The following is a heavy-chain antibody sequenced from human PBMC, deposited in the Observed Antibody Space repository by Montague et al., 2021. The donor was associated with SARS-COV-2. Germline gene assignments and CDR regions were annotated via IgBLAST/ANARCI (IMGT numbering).Heavy chain of an antibody. CDR3: AKLLWFRGGFDY. J-gene: IGHJ4*02. D-gene: IGHD3-10*01. CDR1: LDSVSRGTQS. V-gene: IGHV4-39*07. CDR2: LSSGGST. Sequence: SETLSLTCAVALDSVSRGTQSWVGIPHVPSPVLMGIGSLSSGGSTYYNPSLKSRVTISVDTSKNQFSLKLSSVTAADTAVYYCAKLLWFRGGFDYRGQGTLVTVSS.